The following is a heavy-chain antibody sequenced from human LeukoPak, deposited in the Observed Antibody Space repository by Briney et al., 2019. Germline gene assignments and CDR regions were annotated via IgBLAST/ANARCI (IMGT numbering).Heavy chain of an antibody. V-gene: IGHV4-61*02. CDR3: ARGHGYCSSTSCRPYYFDY. J-gene: IGHJ4*02. Sequence: PSETLSLTCTVSGGSISSGRYYWSWIRQPAGKGLEWIGRIYTTGSTNYNSFLKSRVTISVDTSKNQFSLKLSSVTAADTAVYYCARGHGYCSSTSCRPYYFDYWGQGTLVTVSS. CDR1: GGSISSGRYY. CDR2: IYTTGST. D-gene: IGHD2-2*01.